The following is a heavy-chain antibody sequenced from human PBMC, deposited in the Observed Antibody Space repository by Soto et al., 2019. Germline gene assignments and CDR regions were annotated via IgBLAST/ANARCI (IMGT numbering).Heavy chain of an antibody. CDR3: ARIDYYDSSGYYTPWDY. D-gene: IGHD3-22*01. V-gene: IGHV4-39*01. Sequence: QLQLQESGPGLVKPSETLSLTCTVSGGSISSSSYYWGWIRQPPGKGLEWIGSIYYSGSTYYNPSLKSRVTISVDTSKNQFSLKLSSVTAADTAVYYCARIDYYDSSGYYTPWDYWGQGTLVTVSS. CDR1: GGSISSSSYY. J-gene: IGHJ4*02. CDR2: IYYSGST.